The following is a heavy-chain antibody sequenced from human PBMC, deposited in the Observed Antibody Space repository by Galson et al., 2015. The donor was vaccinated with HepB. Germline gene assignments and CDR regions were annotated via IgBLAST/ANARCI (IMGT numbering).Heavy chain of an antibody. V-gene: IGHV3-23*01. CDR3: AKGWESAAGTNGMDV. Sequence: SLRLSCAASGFTFSSYAMTWVRQAPAKGLEWVSTISGSGTTTYYADSMKGRFTMSRDNSKNTVYLQMNSLRVEDTALYYCAKGWESAAGTNGMDVWCQGTTVTVFS. J-gene: IGHJ6*02. CDR1: GFTFSSYA. D-gene: IGHD6-13*01. CDR2: ISGSGTTT.